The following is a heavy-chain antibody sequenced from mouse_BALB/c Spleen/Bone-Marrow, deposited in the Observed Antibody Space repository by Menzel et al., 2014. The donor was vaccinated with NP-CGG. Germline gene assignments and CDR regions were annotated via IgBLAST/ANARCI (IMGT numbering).Heavy chain of an antibody. J-gene: IGHJ4*01. CDR1: GYSITSGYS. CDR2: IHYSGST. CDR3: AVTTVVARYAMDY. Sequence: EVKLQESGPDLVKPSQSLSLTCTVTGYSITSGYSWHWIRQFSGNKLEWMGYIHYSGSTNYNPSLKSRISITRDTSKNQFFLQLNSVTTEDTATYYCAVTTVVARYAMDYWGQGTSVTVSS. D-gene: IGHD1-1*01. V-gene: IGHV3-1*02.